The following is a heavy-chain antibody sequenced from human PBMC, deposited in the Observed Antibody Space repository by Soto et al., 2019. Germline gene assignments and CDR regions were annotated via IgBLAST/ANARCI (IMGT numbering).Heavy chain of an antibody. D-gene: IGHD1-26*01. V-gene: IGHV1-2*02. CDR2: IGPESGAT. CDR3: GRGRSGQIVVFY. Sequence: ASVKVSCKASGYTFTGHYIHWVRQAPEQGPEWMGEIGPESGATRYAQKFQGRVTMTRDTSITTVYMELNNLSPDDTAVYYCGRGRSGQIVVFYWGQGTPVTVAS. CDR1: GYTFTGHY. J-gene: IGHJ4*02.